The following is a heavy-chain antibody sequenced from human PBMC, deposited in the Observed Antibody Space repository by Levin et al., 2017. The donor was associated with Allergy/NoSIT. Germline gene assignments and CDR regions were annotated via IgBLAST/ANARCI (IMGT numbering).Heavy chain of an antibody. V-gene: IGHV3-21*01. CDR2: ISSSSSYI. CDR1: GFTFSSYS. J-gene: IGHJ4*02. CDR3: ARDWEDDDLCFDY. Sequence: GGSLRLSCAASGFTFSSYSMNWVRQAPGKGLEWVSSISSSSSYIYYADSVKGRFTISRDNAKNSLYLQMNSLRAEDTAVYYCARDWEDDDLCFDYWGQGTLVTVSS. D-gene: IGHD1-26*01.